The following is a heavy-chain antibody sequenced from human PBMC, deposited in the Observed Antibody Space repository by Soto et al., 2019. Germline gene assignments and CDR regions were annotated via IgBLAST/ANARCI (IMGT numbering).Heavy chain of an antibody. D-gene: IGHD3-16*01. Sequence: QQQQVQSGGGVVQPGGSLRLSCEATGFTFRSHGMHWVRQAPGKGLEWVAVIWYDGSNKYYADSVKGRLTISRDNSKNTLYLQMNSLRGEDTAVYYCTRWGDNQRLDSWGKGTLVTVSS. CDR1: GFTFRSHG. CDR3: TRWGDNQRLDS. V-gene: IGHV3-33*01. J-gene: IGHJ4*02. CDR2: IWYDGSNK.